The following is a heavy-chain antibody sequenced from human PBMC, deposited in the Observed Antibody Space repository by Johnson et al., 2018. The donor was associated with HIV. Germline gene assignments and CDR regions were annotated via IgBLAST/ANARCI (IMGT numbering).Heavy chain of an antibody. CDR1: GFTLSRYA. CDR2: ISYAGSNK. Sequence: QVPLVESGGGVVQPGRSLRLSCAASGFTLSRYAMHWVRQAPGKGLEWVAVISYAGSNKDYADSVKGRFTISRDNSKNTLYLQMNSLRAEDTAVYYCARLRGAFDIWGQGTMVTVSS. J-gene: IGHJ3*02. CDR3: ARLRGAFDI. V-gene: IGHV3-30*04.